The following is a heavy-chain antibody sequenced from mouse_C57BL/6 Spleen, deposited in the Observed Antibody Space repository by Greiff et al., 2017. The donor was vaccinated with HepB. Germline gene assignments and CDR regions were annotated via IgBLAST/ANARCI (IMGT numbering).Heavy chain of an antibody. CDR2: IDPANGNT. CDR3: APCYDYDETWFAY. D-gene: IGHD2-4*01. V-gene: IGHV14-3*01. J-gene: IGHJ3*01. CDR1: GFNIKNTY. Sequence: VQLKESVAELVRPGASVKLSCTASGFNIKNTYMHWVKQRPEQGLEWIGRIDPANGNTKYAPKFQGKATITADTSSNTAYLQLSSLTSEDTAIYYCAPCYDYDETWFAYWGQGTLVTVSA.